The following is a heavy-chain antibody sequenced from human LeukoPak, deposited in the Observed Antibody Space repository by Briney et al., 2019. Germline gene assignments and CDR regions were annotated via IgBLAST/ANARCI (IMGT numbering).Heavy chain of an antibody. CDR3: AKAPHSSYSYYYGMDV. CDR2: ISGSGGST. D-gene: IGHD6-13*01. CDR1: GFTFSSYA. Sequence: PGGSLRLSCAASGFTFSSYAMSWVRQAPGKGLEWVSAISGSGGSTYYADSVKGQFTISRDISKNTLYLQMNSLRAEDTAVYYCAKAPHSSYSYYYGMDVWGQGTTVTVSS. V-gene: IGHV3-23*01. J-gene: IGHJ6*02.